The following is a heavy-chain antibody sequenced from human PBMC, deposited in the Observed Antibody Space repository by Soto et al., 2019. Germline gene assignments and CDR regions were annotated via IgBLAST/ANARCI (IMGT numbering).Heavy chain of an antibody. CDR2: ISYDGSNE. D-gene: IGHD1-26*01. V-gene: IGHV3-30*18. J-gene: IGHJ4*02. CDR1: GFTFSHYA. Sequence: QVQLVESGGGVVQPGRSLRLSCAASGFTFSHYAMHWVGQGPGKGLEWVALISYDGSNEYYADSVKGRLTISRDNSKNTLYLQMNSLRAEDTAVYYCAKDGSHNFDYWGQGTLVTVSS. CDR3: AKDGSHNFDY.